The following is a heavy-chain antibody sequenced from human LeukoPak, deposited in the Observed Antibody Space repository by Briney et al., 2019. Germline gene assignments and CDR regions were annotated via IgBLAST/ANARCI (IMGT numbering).Heavy chain of an antibody. CDR1: GGSMSSHY. Sequence: SETLSLTCTVSGGSMSSHYWSWIRQPPGKGLEWLGYISYIGSTNYSPSLKSRVTISVDTSKNQFSLRLSSVTAADTAVYFCAGDQLALNALNIWGQGTMVSVSS. CDR2: ISYIGST. CDR3: AGDQLALNALNI. V-gene: IGHV4-59*11. D-gene: IGHD1-1*01. J-gene: IGHJ3*02.